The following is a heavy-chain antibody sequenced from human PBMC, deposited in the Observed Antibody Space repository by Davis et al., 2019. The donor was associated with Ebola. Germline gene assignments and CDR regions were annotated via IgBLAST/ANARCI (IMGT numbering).Heavy chain of an antibody. V-gene: IGHV4-31*03. Sequence: SETLSLTCTVSGVSITSGGYSWTWIRQHPGKGLEWIGYVHYSGSTSYNPSLKSRITMSVETSENQFSLKMTSVTAADTALYYCAKVRYYSTWRGGFDSWGQGTLVTVSS. CDR1: GVSITSGGYS. CDR3: AKVRYYSTWRGGFDS. CDR2: VHYSGST. D-gene: IGHD3-10*01. J-gene: IGHJ4*02.